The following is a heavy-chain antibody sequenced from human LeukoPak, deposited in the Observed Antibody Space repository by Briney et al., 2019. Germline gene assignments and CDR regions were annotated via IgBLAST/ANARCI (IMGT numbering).Heavy chain of an antibody. CDR2: ISQSGIS. J-gene: IGHJ2*01. Sequence: PSETLSLTCAVHGATFSGYHWSWIRQPPGKGLEWIGEISQSGISNFNPSLKSRVTMSLDTSKVQISLELNSVTAADTAVYFCARIWDYDPLTGYYDWYFDLWGRGTLVTVSS. CDR3: ARIWDYDPLTGYYDWYFDL. CDR1: GATFSGYH. D-gene: IGHD3-9*01. V-gene: IGHV4-34*01.